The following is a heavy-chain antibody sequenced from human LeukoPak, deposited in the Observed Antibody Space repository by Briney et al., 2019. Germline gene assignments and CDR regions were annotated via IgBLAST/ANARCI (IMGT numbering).Heavy chain of an antibody. J-gene: IGHJ6*03. CDR2: ISSSGSTI. Sequence: GGSLRLSCAASGFTFSSYEMNWVRQAPGKGLEWVSYISSSGSTIYYADSVKGRFTISRDNAKNSLYLQMNSLRAEDAAVYYCATSLSGWGTYHYMNVWGKGTTVTISS. CDR1: GFTFSSYE. D-gene: IGHD6-19*01. CDR3: ATSLSGWGTYHYMNV. V-gene: IGHV3-48*03.